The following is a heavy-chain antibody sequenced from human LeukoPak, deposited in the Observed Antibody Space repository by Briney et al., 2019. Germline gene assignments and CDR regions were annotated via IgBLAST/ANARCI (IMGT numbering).Heavy chain of an antibody. CDR1: GYTFTSYY. V-gene: IGHV1-46*01. J-gene: IGHJ4*02. CDR3: ARAYGSGSSYHPDY. Sequence: GASVKVSCKASGYTFTSYYMHWVRQAPGQGLEWMGIINPSGGSTSYAQKFQGRVTMTRDTSISTAYMELGSLRSDDTAIYYCARAYGSGSSYHPDYWGQGTLVTVSS. D-gene: IGHD3-10*01. CDR2: INPSGGST.